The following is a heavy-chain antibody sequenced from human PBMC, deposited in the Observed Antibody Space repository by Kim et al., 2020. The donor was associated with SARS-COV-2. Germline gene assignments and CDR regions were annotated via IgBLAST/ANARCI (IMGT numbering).Heavy chain of an antibody. CDR3: AKGASNNWSFFDY. Sequence: GGSLRLSCVASGFTFSSYAMNWVRQAPGKGPEWVSRVSGSGGSTYYADSVKGRFAISRDNTKKTLYLQMNSLRAEDTALYYCAKGASNNWSFFDYWGQGTLVTVSS. D-gene: IGHD1-1*01. CDR2: VSGSGGST. J-gene: IGHJ4*02. V-gene: IGHV3-23*01. CDR1: GFTFSSYA.